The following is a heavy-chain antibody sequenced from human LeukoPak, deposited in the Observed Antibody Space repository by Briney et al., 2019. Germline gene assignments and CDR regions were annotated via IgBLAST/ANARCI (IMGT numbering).Heavy chain of an antibody. J-gene: IGHJ4*02. CDR1: GGSISSGSYD. Sequence: SETLSLTCTVSGGSISSGSYDWAWIRQPPGKGLEWIGTIYYSGSTYYNPSLKSRVTISVDTSKKQSSLKLSSVTAADTAVYYCARRGVGPTRLYYFDYWGQGTLVTVSS. D-gene: IGHD1-26*01. V-gene: IGHV4-39*01. CDR3: ARRGVGPTRLYYFDY. CDR2: IYYSGST.